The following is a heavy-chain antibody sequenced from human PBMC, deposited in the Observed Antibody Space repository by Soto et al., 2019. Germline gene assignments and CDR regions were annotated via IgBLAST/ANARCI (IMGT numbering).Heavy chain of an antibody. CDR2: IYHSGST. D-gene: IGHD2-15*01. CDR1: GGSISSSNW. CDR3: ARVYCSGGSCKRGDYFDY. V-gene: IGHV4-4*02. Sequence: SETLSLTCAVSGGSISSSNWWSWVRQPPGKGLEWIGEIYHSGSTNYNPSLKSRVTISVDKSKNQFSLELSSVTAADTAVYYCARVYCSGGSCKRGDYFDYWGQGTLVTVSS. J-gene: IGHJ4*02.